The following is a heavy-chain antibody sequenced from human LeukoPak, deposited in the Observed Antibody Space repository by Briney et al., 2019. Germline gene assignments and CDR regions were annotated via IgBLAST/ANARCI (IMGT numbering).Heavy chain of an antibody. Sequence: SETLSLTCAVSGGSISSSHWWSWVRQPPGKGLECIGEIYHTGYTNYNPSLKSRVTISVDKSKNQFSLKLSSVTAADTAVYYCARVNMVRGPLLGMDVWGQGTTVTVSS. D-gene: IGHD3-10*01. CDR2: IYHTGYT. CDR1: GGSISSSHW. CDR3: ARVNMVRGPLLGMDV. V-gene: IGHV4-4*02. J-gene: IGHJ6*02.